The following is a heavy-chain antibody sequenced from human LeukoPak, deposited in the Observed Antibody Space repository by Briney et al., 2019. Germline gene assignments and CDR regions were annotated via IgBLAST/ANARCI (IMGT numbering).Heavy chain of an antibody. CDR2: IYNSGIT. Sequence: PSETLSLTCTVSGGSVSSHFWSWIRQPPGKGLEWIGYIYNSGITNYNPSLKRRVTISVDTSKNQFSLMLRSVTAADTAVYYCARDHLPAGAPGYYMDVWGKGTTVTVSS. D-gene: IGHD4/OR15-4a*01. V-gene: IGHV4-59*02. CDR3: ARDHLPAGAPGYYMDV. CDR1: GGSVSSHF. J-gene: IGHJ6*03.